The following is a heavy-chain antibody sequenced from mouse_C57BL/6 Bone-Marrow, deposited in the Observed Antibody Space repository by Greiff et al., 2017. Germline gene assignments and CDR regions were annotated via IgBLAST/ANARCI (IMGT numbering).Heavy chain of an antibody. V-gene: IGHV1-64*01. CDR3: ASSYDYDDYTSGY. CDR2: MHPNGGSP. J-gene: IGHJ4*01. CDR1: GYTFTNYW. Sequence: QVPLQQPGAELVKPGASVKLSCKASGYTFTNYWMHWVKQRPGQGLEWSGMMHPNGGSPDYNEKFKSEATLSVDKSSRTAYMELSSLTSEDSAVYYCASSYDYDDYTSGYRGQGTSVTVSS. D-gene: IGHD2-4*01.